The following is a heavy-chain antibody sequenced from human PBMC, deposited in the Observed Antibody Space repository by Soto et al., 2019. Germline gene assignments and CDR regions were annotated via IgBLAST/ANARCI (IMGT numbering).Heavy chain of an antibody. CDR3: AHYDSSVYFSHFDS. CDR1: GFSLTTTGVG. D-gene: IGHD3-22*01. J-gene: IGHJ4*02. CDR2: VYWNDER. Sequence: QIALQESGPTVVKPTQTLTLTCTFSGFSLTTTGVGVGWIRHAPGKALEWLAMVYWNDERRYSPSLKSRLTITHDTSKNQVVLTVTYMDPVDTATYFCAHYDSSVYFSHFDSWGQGTLVTFSS. V-gene: IGHV2-5*01.